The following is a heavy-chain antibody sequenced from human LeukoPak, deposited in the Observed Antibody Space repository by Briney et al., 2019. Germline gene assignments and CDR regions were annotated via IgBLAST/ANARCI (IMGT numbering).Heavy chain of an antibody. V-gene: IGHV1-46*01. J-gene: IGHJ4*02. CDR2: INPSGGST. CDR3: ARGDKATVTWC. CDR1: GYTFTRYY. D-gene: IGHD4-17*01. Sequence: GASVKVSCRASGYTFTRYYMHWVRHAPGQGLEWMGIINPSGGSTSYTQKFQSRVTMTRDMFTSTVYMELSSLRSEDTAVYYCARGDKATVTWCWGKGIMVTAS.